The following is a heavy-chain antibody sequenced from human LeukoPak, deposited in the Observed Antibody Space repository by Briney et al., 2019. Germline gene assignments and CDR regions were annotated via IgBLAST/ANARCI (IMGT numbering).Heavy chain of an antibody. Sequence: SETLSLTCAVSGYSISSGYYWGWIRQPPGKGLEWIGSIYHSGSTYYNPSLKSRVTISVDTSKNQFSLKLSSVTAADTPVYYCARKYCSSTSCYFPAFDIWGQGTMVTVSS. CDR2: IYHSGST. J-gene: IGHJ3*02. CDR1: GYSISSGYY. D-gene: IGHD2-2*01. CDR3: ARKYCSSTSCYFPAFDI. V-gene: IGHV4-38-2*01.